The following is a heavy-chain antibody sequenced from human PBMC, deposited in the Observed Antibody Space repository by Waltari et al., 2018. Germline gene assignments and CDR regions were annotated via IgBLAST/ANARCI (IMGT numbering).Heavy chain of an antibody. V-gene: IGHV3-7*01. D-gene: IGHD1-20*01. CDR1: GFTFSYHW. CDR2: IKEDGGEK. Sequence: EVQLVESGGGLVQPGGSLRLSCAASGFTFSYHWMPWVRQDAGKGLEWVANIKEDGGEKYYVDSVKGRFTISRDNAKNSLYLQMNSLRAEDTAVYYCARLYMAAFDYWDEGTLVTVAS. J-gene: IGHJ4*02. CDR3: ARLYMAAFDY.